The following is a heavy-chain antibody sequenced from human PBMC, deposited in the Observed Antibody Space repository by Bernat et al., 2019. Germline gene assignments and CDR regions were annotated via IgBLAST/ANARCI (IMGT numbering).Heavy chain of an antibody. CDR2: IFYSGST. D-gene: IGHD4-17*01. Sequence: QVQLQESGPGLVKSSETLSLTCTVSGASVSSGVYYWSWIRQPPGKELEWIGYIFYSGSTNYNPSLKTRVTISIDTSKNQFSLKLTSVTAADTAVYYCARPDYGDYIWGRGTMVTVSS. CDR1: GASVSSGVYY. CDR3: ARPDYGDYI. J-gene: IGHJ3*02. V-gene: IGHV4-61*08.